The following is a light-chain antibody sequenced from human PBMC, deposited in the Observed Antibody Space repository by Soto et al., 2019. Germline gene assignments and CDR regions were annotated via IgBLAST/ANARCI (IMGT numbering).Light chain of an antibody. CDR1: QSTSRY. CDR3: QQSYSTPRT. V-gene: IGKV1-39*01. J-gene: IGKJ4*01. CDR2: AAS. Sequence: DIQMTQSPSSLSASVGDRVTITCRASQSTSRYLNWYQQKPGQAPKILIYAASSLQSGVPSRFSGGGSGSAFSLTISSLQPEDFATYYCQQSYSTPRTFGGGTKVEIK.